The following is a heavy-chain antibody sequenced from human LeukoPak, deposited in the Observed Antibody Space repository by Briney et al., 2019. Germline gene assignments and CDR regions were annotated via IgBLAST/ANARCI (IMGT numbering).Heavy chain of an antibody. V-gene: IGHV3-49*04. Sequence: SLRLSCAASGFTFSSYTMNWVRQAPGKGLEWVALIRRKASGETTEYAASVRGRFTILRDDSKSIAYLQMNSLKAEDAAVYYCTRPIYCSTSGCQGYYFDYWGQGTLVTVSS. CDR3: TRPIYCSTSGCQGYYFDY. D-gene: IGHD2-2*01. CDR2: IRRKASGETT. J-gene: IGHJ4*02. CDR1: GFTFSSYT.